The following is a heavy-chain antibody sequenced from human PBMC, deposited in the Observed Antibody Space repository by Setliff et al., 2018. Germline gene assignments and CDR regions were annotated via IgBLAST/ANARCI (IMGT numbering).Heavy chain of an antibody. CDR3: ARGRNVAARLLDS. J-gene: IGHJ4*02. CDR2: IYDSGSS. D-gene: IGHD6-6*01. V-gene: IGHV4-39*01. Sequence: SETLSLTCTVSGGSVSNSGFFWGWLRQAPGKGLEWIGNIYDSGSSNYNASLKSRLIITRDTSKNQISLKLTSVTAADTAVYYCARGRNVAARLLDSWGRGTLVTVSS. CDR1: GGSVSNSGFF.